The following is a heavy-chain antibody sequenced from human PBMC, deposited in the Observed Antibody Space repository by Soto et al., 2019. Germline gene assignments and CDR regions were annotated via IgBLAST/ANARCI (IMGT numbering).Heavy chain of an antibody. CDR3: ARSFTQSRRGGVAFDY. CDR2: IVPIDGST. Sequence: QVQLVQSGAEVKKPGSSVKVSCTTSGGTISSFGMNWVRQAPGQGLEWMGGIVPIDGSTKYAEKFQGRVTITADASTSTVYMGLSSLRSEDTAVYYCARSFTQSRRGGVAFDYWGQGTLLTVSP. V-gene: IGHV1-69*01. J-gene: IGHJ4*02. CDR1: GGTISSFG. D-gene: IGHD1-26*01.